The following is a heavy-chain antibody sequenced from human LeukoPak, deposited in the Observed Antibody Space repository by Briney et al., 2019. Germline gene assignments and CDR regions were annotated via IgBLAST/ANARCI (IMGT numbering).Heavy chain of an antibody. D-gene: IGHD3-3*01. Sequence: GGSLRLSCAASGFTFSSYSMNWVRQAPGKGLEWVSAISGSGGSTYYADSVKGRFTISRDNSKNTLYLQMNSLRAEDTAVYYCAKVRVMELRLLFSYYFDYWGQGTLVTVSS. CDR1: GFTFSSYS. CDR3: AKVRVMELRLLFSYYFDY. CDR2: ISGSGGST. V-gene: IGHV3-23*01. J-gene: IGHJ4*02.